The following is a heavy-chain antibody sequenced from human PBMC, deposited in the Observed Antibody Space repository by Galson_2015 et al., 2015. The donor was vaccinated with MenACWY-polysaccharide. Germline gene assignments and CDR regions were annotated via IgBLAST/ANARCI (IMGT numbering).Heavy chain of an antibody. V-gene: IGHV1-8*01. CDR2: MNPNSGNT. Sequence: SVKVSCKASGYTFTSYDINWVRQATGQGLEWMGWMNPNSGNTGYAQKFQGRVTMTRNTSISTAYMELSSLRSEDTAVYYCARTQQLSWRRNWFDPWGQGTLVTVSS. J-gene: IGHJ5*02. CDR1: GYTFTSYD. D-gene: IGHD6-13*01. CDR3: ARTQQLSWRRNWFDP.